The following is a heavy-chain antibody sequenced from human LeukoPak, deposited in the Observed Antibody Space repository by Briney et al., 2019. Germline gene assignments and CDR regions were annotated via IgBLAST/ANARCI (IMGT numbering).Heavy chain of an antibody. CDR3: ATLPLLRYFDWLLYSYFDY. V-gene: IGHV1-24*01. CDR1: GYTPTELS. D-gene: IGHD3-9*01. Sequence: ASVKVSCKVSGYTPTELSMHWVRQAPGKGLEWMGGFDPEDGETIYAQKFQGRVTMAEDTSTDTAYMELSSLRSEDTAVYYCATLPLLRYFDWLLYSYFDYWGQGTLVTVSS. J-gene: IGHJ4*02. CDR2: FDPEDGET.